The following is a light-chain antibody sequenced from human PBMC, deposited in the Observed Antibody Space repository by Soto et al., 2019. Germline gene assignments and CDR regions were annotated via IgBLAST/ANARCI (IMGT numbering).Light chain of an antibody. CDR3: SSYTSSSTLPYV. Sequence: QSSLAQTASVSGSPGQSITISCTGTIIDVGGYNYVSWYQQHPGKAPKLMIYEVSNRPSGVSNRFPGSKSGNTAPLTISGLQAEEEADYYCSSYTSSSTLPYVFGTGTKVTVL. J-gene: IGLJ1*01. CDR1: IIDVGGYNY. CDR2: EVS. V-gene: IGLV2-14*01.